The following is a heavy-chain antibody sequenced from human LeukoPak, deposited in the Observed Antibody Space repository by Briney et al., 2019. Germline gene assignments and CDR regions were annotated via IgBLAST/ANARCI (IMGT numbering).Heavy chain of an antibody. V-gene: IGHV3-33*01. Sequence: PGRSLRLSCAASGFTFSSYGMHWVRQAPGKGLEWVAVIWYDGSNKYYADSVKGRFTISRDNSKNTLNLQMNSLRAEDTAVYYCARLPFGGIRLQAYYYMDVWGKGTTVTVSS. D-gene: IGHD4-11*01. CDR1: GFTFSSYG. CDR2: IWYDGSNK. J-gene: IGHJ6*03. CDR3: ARLPFGGIRLQAYYYMDV.